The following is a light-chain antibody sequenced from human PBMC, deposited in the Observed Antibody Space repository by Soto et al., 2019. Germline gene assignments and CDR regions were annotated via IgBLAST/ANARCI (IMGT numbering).Light chain of an antibody. CDR3: QQSYTTFFT. CDR2: AAS. V-gene: IGKV1-39*01. Sequence: DIQMTQSPSSLSASVGDRVTITCRASQRLRNSLYWYQQKPGKAPQLLIYAASSLQSGVPSRVSGSGSGTDFTLTISSLEPEDFATDSWQQSYTTFFTFGPGTNVDI. J-gene: IGKJ3*01. CDR1: QRLRNS.